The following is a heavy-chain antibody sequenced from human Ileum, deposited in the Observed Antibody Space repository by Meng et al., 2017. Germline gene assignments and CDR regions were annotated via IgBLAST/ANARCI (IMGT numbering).Heavy chain of an antibody. J-gene: IGHJ4*02. CDR1: GGSVSSGSYY. D-gene: IGHD6-6*01. CDR3: ARSSTSPASYFFDY. Sequence: QGQLKEWGPRLGRPSGTLSLACTVSGGSVSSGSYYWSWIRQPPGKGLEWIGHIYYSGSTNYNPSLKSRVTISVDMSKNQFSLKLNSVTAADTAIYFCARSSTSPASYFFDYWGQGTLVTVSS. V-gene: IGHV4-61*01. CDR2: IYYSGST.